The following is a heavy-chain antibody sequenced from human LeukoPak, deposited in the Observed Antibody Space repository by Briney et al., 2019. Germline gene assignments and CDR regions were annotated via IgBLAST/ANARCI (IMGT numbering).Heavy chain of an antibody. CDR1: GGSFSGYY. CDR2: INHSGST. Sequence: SETLSLTCAVYGGSFSGYYWSWIRQPPGKGLEWIGEINHSGSTNYNPSLKSRVTISVDTSKNQFSLKLSSVTAAYTAVYYCARGNEARLYYYGMDVWGQGTTVTVSS. D-gene: IGHD1-1*01. CDR3: ARGNEARLYYYGMDV. J-gene: IGHJ6*02. V-gene: IGHV4-34*01.